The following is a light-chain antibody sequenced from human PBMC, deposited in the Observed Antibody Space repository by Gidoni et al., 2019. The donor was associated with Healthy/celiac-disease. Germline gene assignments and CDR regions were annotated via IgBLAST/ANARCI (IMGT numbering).Light chain of an antibody. CDR3: QQRSNWPPFT. Sequence: EIVLTQSPATLSLSPGERATLSSRASQSVSSYLAWYQQKPGQAPRLLIYDASNRATGIPARFSGSGSGTDFTITISSLEPEDFAGYYCQQRSNWPPFTFGGGTKVEIK. CDR1: QSVSSY. V-gene: IGKV3-11*01. J-gene: IGKJ4*01. CDR2: DAS.